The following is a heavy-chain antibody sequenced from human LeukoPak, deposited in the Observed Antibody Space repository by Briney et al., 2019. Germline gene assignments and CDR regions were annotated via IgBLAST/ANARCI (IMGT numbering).Heavy chain of an antibody. J-gene: IGHJ5*02. CDR2: IYYSGST. Sequence: SETLSLTCTVSGGSISSSSYYWGWIRQPPGKGLEWIGSIYYSGSTYYNPSLKSRVTISVDTSKNQFSLKLSSVTAADTAVYYCARDHCSSTSCPNWFDPWGQGTLVTVSS. CDR1: GGSISSSSYY. D-gene: IGHD2-2*01. V-gene: IGHV4-39*07. CDR3: ARDHCSSTSCPNWFDP.